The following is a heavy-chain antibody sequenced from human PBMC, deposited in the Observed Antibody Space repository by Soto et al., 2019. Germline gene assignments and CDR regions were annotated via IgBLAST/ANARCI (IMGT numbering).Heavy chain of an antibody. J-gene: IGHJ4*02. Sequence: GGSLRLSCAASGFPFSSYGMHWVRQAPGKGLEWVAVIWYDGSNKYYADSVKGRFTISRDNSKNTLYLQMNSLRAEDTAVYYCARDTPYDSTGYFDYWGQGTLVTVSS. V-gene: IGHV3-33*01. CDR3: ARDTPYDSTGYFDY. CDR2: IWYDGSNK. D-gene: IGHD3-22*01. CDR1: GFPFSSYG.